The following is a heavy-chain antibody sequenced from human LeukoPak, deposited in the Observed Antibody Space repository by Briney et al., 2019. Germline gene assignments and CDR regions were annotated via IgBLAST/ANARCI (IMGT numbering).Heavy chain of an antibody. CDR2: ISACNGNT. V-gene: IGHV1-18*04. D-gene: IGHD3-22*01. CDR1: GYTFTSYG. CDR3: ASDWPGVVTLSRGNWFDP. J-gene: IGHJ5*02. Sequence: ASVKVSCKASGYTFTSYGICWVRQAPGQGLEWMGWISACNGNTNYAQKLQGRVTMTTDTSTSTAYMELRSLRSDDTAVYYCASDWPGVVTLSRGNWFDPWGQGTLATVSS.